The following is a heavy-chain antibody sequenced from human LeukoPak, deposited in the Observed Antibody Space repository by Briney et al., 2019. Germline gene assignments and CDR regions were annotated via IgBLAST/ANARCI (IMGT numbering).Heavy chain of an antibody. Sequence: PSETLSLTCTVSGGSISSYYWSWIRQPAGKGLEWIGRIYTSGSTNYNPSLKSRVTMSVDTSKNQFSLKLSSVTAADTAVYYCARDQVPDIVVVPAAIKPRLGGNYHGMDVWGQGTTVTVSS. V-gene: IGHV4-4*07. CDR3: ARDQVPDIVVVPAAIKPRLGGNYHGMDV. D-gene: IGHD2-2*02. J-gene: IGHJ6*02. CDR1: GGSISSYY. CDR2: IYTSGST.